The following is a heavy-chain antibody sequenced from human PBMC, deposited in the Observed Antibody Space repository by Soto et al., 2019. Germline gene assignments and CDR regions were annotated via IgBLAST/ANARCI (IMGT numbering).Heavy chain of an antibody. Sequence: QVQLVESGGGVVQPGRSLRLSCAASGFTFSSYAMHWVRQAPGKGLEWVAVISYDGSNKYYADSVKGRFTISRDNSKNTLYLQMNSLRAEDTAVYYCARSRGLAAAGTVLGFDPWGQGTLVTVSS. D-gene: IGHD6-13*01. J-gene: IGHJ5*02. CDR1: GFTFSSYA. CDR3: ARSRGLAAAGTVLGFDP. CDR2: ISYDGSNK. V-gene: IGHV3-30-3*01.